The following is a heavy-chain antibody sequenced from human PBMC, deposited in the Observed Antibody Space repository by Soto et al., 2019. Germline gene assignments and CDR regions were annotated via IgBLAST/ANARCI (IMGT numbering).Heavy chain of an antibody. J-gene: IGHJ3*02. CDR3: ARWPSYYYDSSSDPDAFDI. Sequence: SETLSLTCTVSGGSISSYYWSWIRQPPGKGLEWIGYIYYSGSTNYNPSLKSRVTISVDTSKNQFSLKLSSVTAADTAVYYCARWPSYYYDSSSDPDAFDIWGQGTMVTVSS. V-gene: IGHV4-59*12. D-gene: IGHD3-22*01. CDR1: GGSISSYY. CDR2: IYYSGST.